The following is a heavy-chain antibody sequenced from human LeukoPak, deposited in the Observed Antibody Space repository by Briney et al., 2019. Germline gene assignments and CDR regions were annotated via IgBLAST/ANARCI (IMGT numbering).Heavy chain of an antibody. Sequence: SQTPSLTCAISGDILSSHSAACNSITQSPSRGLEWLVRTYYKSKRYYYYAVSVKMLIIINPDTSKNQFSLQLNSVTPEDTAVYFCARTTLVRGVIKGSYDYAMDVWGQGTTVTVSS. J-gene: IGHJ6*02. V-gene: IGHV6-1*01. CDR2: TYYKSKRYY. CDR3: ARTTLVRGVIKGSYDYAMDV. D-gene: IGHD3-10*01. CDR1: GDILSSHSAA.